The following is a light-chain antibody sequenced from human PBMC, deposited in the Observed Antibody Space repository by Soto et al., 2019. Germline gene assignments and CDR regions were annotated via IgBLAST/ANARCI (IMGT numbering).Light chain of an antibody. J-gene: IGKJ1*01. CDR3: QQRNSYPRT. CDR1: QGISSY. V-gene: IGKV1-9*01. CDR2: AAS. Sequence: DIQLTQSPSFLSASVGDRVTITCRASQGISSYLVWYQQKPGKAPKLLIYAASTLQSGVPSRFSGSGSGTEFTLTSSILQPEYFAHYYCQQRNSYPRTFGQGTKVDIK.